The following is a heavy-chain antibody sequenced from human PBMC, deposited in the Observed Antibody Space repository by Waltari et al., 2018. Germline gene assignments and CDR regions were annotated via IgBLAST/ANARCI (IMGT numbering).Heavy chain of an antibody. CDR1: GGTFSSYA. D-gene: IGHD5-12*01. CDR3: ARPRGLQKGHYYFDY. Sequence: QVQLVQSGDEVKKPGSSVKVSCKASGGTFSSYAISWVRQAPGQGLEWMGGIIPILRITNDAQKFHGRGTITADKTTSTAYMELSSPRSEDTAGYYCARPRGLQKGHYYFDYWGEGTLGTVSS. CDR2: IIPILRIT. V-gene: IGHV1-69*10. J-gene: IGHJ4*02.